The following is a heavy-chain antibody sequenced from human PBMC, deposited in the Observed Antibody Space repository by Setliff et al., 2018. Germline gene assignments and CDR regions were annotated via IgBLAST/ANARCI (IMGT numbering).Heavy chain of an antibody. J-gene: IGHJ6*02. V-gene: IGHV1-18*01. CDR1: GDSFGNYG. CDR3: AIDHKWELPGYKSGMDV. CDR2: ISAYNINT. D-gene: IGHD1-26*01. Sequence: GASVKVSCKASGDSFGNYGMSWVRQAPGQGLEWMGWISAYNINTNYAKRFQGRVTMTTDTSANIAYMELRSLRSDDTAVYFCAIDHKWELPGYKSGMDVWGQGTTVTVSS.